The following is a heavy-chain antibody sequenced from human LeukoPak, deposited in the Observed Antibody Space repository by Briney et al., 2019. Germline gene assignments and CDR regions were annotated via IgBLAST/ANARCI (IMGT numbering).Heavy chain of an antibody. CDR1: GGTFSSYS. Sequence: SVKVSCKASGGTFSSYSISWVRQAPGQGLEWMGGITPIFDTADYAQEFQGRVTITADESTSTAYMELSSLRSEDTAVYYCARTSPTLDYYDSSGYYFGAFDIWGQGTMVTVSS. D-gene: IGHD3-22*01. CDR3: ARTSPTLDYYDSSGYYFGAFDI. CDR2: ITPIFDTA. J-gene: IGHJ3*02. V-gene: IGHV1-69*13.